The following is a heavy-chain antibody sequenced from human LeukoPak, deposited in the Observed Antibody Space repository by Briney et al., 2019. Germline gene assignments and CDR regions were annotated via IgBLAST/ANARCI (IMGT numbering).Heavy chain of an antibody. CDR1: GFTFSGYD. D-gene: IGHD6-25*01. J-gene: IGHJ4*02. V-gene: IGHV3-13*01. CDR2: IGTTGDT. Sequence: GGSLRLSCAASGFTFSGYDMHWVRQGTGKGLEWVSGIGTTGDTYYSGSVKGRFTISRENARNSLYLQMNSLRDGDTAVYYCARVGSGWYYDYWGQGTLVTVSS. CDR3: ARVGSGWYYDY.